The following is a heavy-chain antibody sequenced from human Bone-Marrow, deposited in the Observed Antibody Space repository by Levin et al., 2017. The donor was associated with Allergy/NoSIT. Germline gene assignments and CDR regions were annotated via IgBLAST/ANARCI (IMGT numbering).Heavy chain of an antibody. CDR3: ATTNTAKVDDLVY. CDR2: IIPMFGTP. Sequence: ASVKVSCKASGGTFNSYVFTWVRQAPGQGLQWMGGIIPMFGTPNYAQNFQGRVNIVADASTRTAYMELSSLKSDDTAVYYCATTNTAKVDDLVYWGQGTLVTVSS. D-gene: IGHD5-18*01. CDR1: GGTFNSYV. V-gene: IGHV1-69*13. J-gene: IGHJ4*02.